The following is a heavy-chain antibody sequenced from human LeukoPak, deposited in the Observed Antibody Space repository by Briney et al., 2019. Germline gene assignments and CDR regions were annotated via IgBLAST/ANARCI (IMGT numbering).Heavy chain of an antibody. J-gene: IGHJ6*03. V-gene: IGHV1-8*01. CDR3: AVKMAVLTKTSYYYMDV. Sequence: GAPVKVSCKASGYTFTSYDINWVRQATGQGLEWMGWMNPNSGNTGYAQKFQGRVTMTRNTSISTAYMELSSLRSEDTAVYYCAVKMAVLTKTSYYYMDVWGKGTTVTVSS. CDR1: GYTFTSYD. CDR2: MNPNSGNT. D-gene: IGHD2-8*01.